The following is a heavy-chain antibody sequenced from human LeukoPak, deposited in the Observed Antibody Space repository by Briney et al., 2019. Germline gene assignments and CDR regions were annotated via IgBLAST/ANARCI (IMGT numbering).Heavy chain of an antibody. V-gene: IGHV4-61*02. CDR3: ARAPRHDYGDYPFDY. Sequence: PSQTLSLTCTVSGGSLSSGSYYWSWIRQPAGKGLEWIGRIYTSGSTNYNPSLKSRVTISVDTSKNQFSLKLSSVTAADTAVYYCARAPRHDYGDYPFDYWGQGTLVTVSS. D-gene: IGHD4-17*01. CDR2: IYTSGST. CDR1: GGSLSSGSYY. J-gene: IGHJ4*02.